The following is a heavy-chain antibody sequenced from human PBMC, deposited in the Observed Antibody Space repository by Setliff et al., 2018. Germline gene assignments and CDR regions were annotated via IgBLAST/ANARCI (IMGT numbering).Heavy chain of an antibody. CDR3: AKSWSGYSDAFDI. J-gene: IGHJ3*02. D-gene: IGHD3-3*01. V-gene: IGHV3-7*03. CDR1: EFTFSSYW. Sequence: GGSLRLSCAASEFTFSSYWMSWVRQAPGKGLEWVANIKQDGSEKYYVDSVKGRFTISRDNAKNSLYLQMNSLRAEDMALYYCAKSWSGYSDAFDIWGQGTMVTVSS. CDR2: IKQDGSEK.